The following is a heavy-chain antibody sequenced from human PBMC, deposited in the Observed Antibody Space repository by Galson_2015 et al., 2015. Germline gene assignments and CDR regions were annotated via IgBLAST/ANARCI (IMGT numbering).Heavy chain of an antibody. V-gene: IGHV3-48*04. Sequence: SLRLSCAASGFTFSSYSMNWVRQAPGKGLEWVSYISSSSSTIYYADSVKGRFTISRDNAKNSLYLQMNSLRAEDTAVYYCARDLVGHCSSTSCYPTPSYGMDVWGQGTTVTVSS. CDR2: ISSSSSTI. D-gene: IGHD2-2*01. J-gene: IGHJ6*02. CDR3: ARDLVGHCSSTSCYPTPSYGMDV. CDR1: GFTFSSYS.